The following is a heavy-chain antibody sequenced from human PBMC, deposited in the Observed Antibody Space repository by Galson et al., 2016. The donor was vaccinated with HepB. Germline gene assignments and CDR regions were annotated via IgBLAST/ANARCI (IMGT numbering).Heavy chain of an antibody. Sequence: SLRLSCAAAGFTFVDHAMHWVRQAPGKGLEWVAVISYDGTIEYNADSAEGRFTISRDNSKKTLLLQMNSLRPEDTAVYYCVRGSLSGLTFGGVKLDFWGHGTLVTGSS. V-gene: IGHV3-30*04. J-gene: IGHJ4*01. D-gene: IGHD3-16*01. CDR2: ISYDGTIE. CDR1: GFTFVDHA. CDR3: VRGSLSGLTFGGVKLDF.